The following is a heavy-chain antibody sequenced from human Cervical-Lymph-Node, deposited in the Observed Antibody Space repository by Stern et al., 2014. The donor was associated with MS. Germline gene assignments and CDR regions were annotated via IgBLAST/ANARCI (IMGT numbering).Heavy chain of an antibody. CDR3: ARMMGSGYRHYFDY. J-gene: IGHJ4*02. Sequence: QVTLRESGPALVKPTQTLTLTCSFSGFSFITSGTRVSWIRQPPERALEWLARIDWHDNTFYNSYQLTRLCISKDNYKNQGDLTMTNVDPVDTATYYCARMMGSGYRHYFDYWGQGIPVTVSS. CDR1: GFSFITSGTR. V-gene: IGHV2-70*04. D-gene: IGHD3-3*01. CDR2: IDWHDNT.